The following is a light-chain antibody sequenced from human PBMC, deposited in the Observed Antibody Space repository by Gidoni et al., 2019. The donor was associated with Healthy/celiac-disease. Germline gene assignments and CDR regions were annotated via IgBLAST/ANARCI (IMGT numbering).Light chain of an antibody. Sequence: DIQMTQYPSSLYASVGDRVNITCQASQDISNYLNWYQQKPGKAPKLLIYDASNLETGVPSRFSGSGSGTDFTFTISSLQPEDIATYYCQQYDNLALTFGGGTKVEIK. CDR2: DAS. V-gene: IGKV1-33*01. J-gene: IGKJ4*01. CDR3: QQYDNLALT. CDR1: QDISNY.